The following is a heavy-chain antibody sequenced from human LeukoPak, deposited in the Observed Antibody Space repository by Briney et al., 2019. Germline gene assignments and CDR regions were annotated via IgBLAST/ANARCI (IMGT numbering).Heavy chain of an antibody. CDR1: GDTFTTYD. Sequence: ASVKVSCKASGDTFTTYDINWVRQATGQGLEWMGWMNPNSGNTGYTQKFQGRVTMTRNTSISTAYMELSSLRSEDTAVYYCAGGRGSGHKENWFDPWGQGTLVTVSS. V-gene: IGHV1-8*01. D-gene: IGHD6-19*01. CDR2: MNPNSGNT. CDR3: AGGRGSGHKENWFDP. J-gene: IGHJ5*02.